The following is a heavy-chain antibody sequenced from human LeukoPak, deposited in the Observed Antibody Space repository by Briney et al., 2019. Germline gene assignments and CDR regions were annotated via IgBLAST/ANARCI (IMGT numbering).Heavy chain of an antibody. V-gene: IGHV3-7*01. Sequence: GGSLRLSCAASGFTFSTYRMSWVRQAPGKGLEWVANIKQDGSEKHYVDSVKGRFTSSRDNAKNSLYLQMSSLRAEDTAVYYCTRVEETATTAAIIRKYSYYYYYMDVWGKGNTVTVSS. CDR1: GFTFSTYR. J-gene: IGHJ6*03. D-gene: IGHD4-11*01. CDR2: IKQDGSEK. CDR3: TRVEETATTAAIIRKYSYYYYYMDV.